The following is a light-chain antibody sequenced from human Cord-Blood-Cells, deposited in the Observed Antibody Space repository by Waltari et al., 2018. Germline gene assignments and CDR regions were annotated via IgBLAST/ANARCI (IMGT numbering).Light chain of an antibody. CDR1: QSVSSN. CDR3: QQYNNWPYT. V-gene: IGKV3-15*01. Sequence: EIVMTQSPATLSVSQGERATLSCRASQSVSSNLAWYQQKPGQAPRLLSYGASTRATVIPARFSGSGAGTEFTLTISSLQSEDFAVYYCQQYNNWPYTFGQGTKLEIK. CDR2: GAS. J-gene: IGKJ2*01.